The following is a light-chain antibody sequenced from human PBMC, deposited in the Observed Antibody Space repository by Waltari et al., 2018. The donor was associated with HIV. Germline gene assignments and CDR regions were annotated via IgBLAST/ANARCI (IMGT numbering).Light chain of an antibody. Sequence: IVMTQSPDSLAVSLGERATSHCTSSRTVFYSSDNRHYLALYLQRPGHSPRVLIFWASTRAYGVPDRFSGSGSGSDFSLTLSSLQADDVGIYYCQQYYSVPPTFGGGTKVEI. CDR2: WAS. J-gene: IGKJ4*01. CDR3: QQYYSVPPT. CDR1: RTVFYSSDNRHY. V-gene: IGKV4-1*01.